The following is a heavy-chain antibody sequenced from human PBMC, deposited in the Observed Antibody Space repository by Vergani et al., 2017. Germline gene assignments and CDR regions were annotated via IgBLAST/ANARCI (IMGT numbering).Heavy chain of an antibody. D-gene: IGHD3-10*01. CDR3: ARDLDGSGIFDY. J-gene: IGHJ4*02. Sequence: QVQLQESGPGLVKPSETLSLTCTVSGGSISSYYWSWIRQPPGKGLEWIGYIYYSGSTNYNPSLKRRVTISVDTSKNQFSLKLSSVTAADTAVYYCARDLDGSGIFDYWGQGTLVTVSS. V-gene: IGHV4-59*01. CDR2: IYYSGST. CDR1: GGSISSYY.